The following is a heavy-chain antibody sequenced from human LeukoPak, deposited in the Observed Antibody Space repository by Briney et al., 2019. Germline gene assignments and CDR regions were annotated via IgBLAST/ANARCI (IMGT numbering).Heavy chain of an antibody. J-gene: IGHJ5*02. D-gene: IGHD1-26*01. Sequence: ASVKVSCKASGGTFSSYAISLVRQAPGQGLEWMGRIIPIFGTANYAQKFQGRVTITTDESTSTAYMELSSLRSEDTAVYYCARDLSGSYLYNWFDPWGQGTLVTVSS. CDR3: ARDLSGSYLYNWFDP. V-gene: IGHV1-69*05. CDR1: GGTFSSYA. CDR2: IIPIFGTA.